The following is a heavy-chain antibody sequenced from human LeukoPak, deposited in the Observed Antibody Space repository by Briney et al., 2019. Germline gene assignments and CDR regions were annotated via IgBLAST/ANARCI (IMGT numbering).Heavy chain of an antibody. CDR3: ASTYDYGDKDHYYYYYYMDV. J-gene: IGHJ6*03. CDR1: GGSFSGYY. D-gene: IGHD4-17*01. V-gene: IGHV4-34*01. CDR2: INHSGST. Sequence: SETLSLTCAVYGGSFSGYYWSWIRQPPGKGLEWIGEINHSGSTNYNPSLKSRVTISVDTSKNQFSLKLSSVTAADTAVYYCASTYDYGDKDHYYYYYYMDVWGKGTTVTISS.